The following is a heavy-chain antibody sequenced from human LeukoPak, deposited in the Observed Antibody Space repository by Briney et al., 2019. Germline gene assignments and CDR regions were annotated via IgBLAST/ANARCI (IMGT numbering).Heavy chain of an antibody. CDR3: VKGYSSSWSGYFDS. Sequence: GGSLRLSCAASGFIFNAYVMNWVRQVPGKGLEWVSGITWDGYKIDYVESVKGRFTITRDNARNSLFLQMNRVRVEDTAFYYCVKGYSSSWSGYFDSWGQGTLVTVAS. V-gene: IGHV3-9*01. CDR1: GFIFNAYV. D-gene: IGHD5-18*01. J-gene: IGHJ4*02. CDR2: ITWDGYKI.